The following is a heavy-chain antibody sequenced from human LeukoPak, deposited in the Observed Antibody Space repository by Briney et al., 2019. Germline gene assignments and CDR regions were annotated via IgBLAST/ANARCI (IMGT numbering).Heavy chain of an antibody. D-gene: IGHD2-21*02. V-gene: IGHV3-13*01. J-gene: IGHJ6*02. CDR3: ARGLLAGDFNYYYYGMDV. Sequence: HAGGSLRLSCAASGFTFSSYDMHWVRQATGKGLEWVSAIGTAGDTYYPGSVKGRFTISRENAKNSLYLQMNSLRAGDTAVYYCARGLLAGDFNYYYYGMDVWGQGTTVTVSS. CDR2: IGTAGDT. CDR1: GFTFSSYD.